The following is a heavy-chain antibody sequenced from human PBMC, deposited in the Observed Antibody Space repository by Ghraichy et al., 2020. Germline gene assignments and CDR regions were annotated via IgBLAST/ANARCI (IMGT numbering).Heavy chain of an antibody. CDR3: ARDRRITMVQGVIRPYGMDV. D-gene: IGHD3-10*01. CDR1: GGSISSGDYY. J-gene: IGHJ6*02. CDR2: IYYSGST. V-gene: IGHV4-30-4*01. Sequence: SETLSLTCTVSGGSISSGDYYWSWIRQPPGKGLEWIGYIYYSGSTYYNPSLKSRVTISVDTSKNQFSLKLSSVTAADTAVYYCARDRRITMVQGVIRPYGMDVWGQGTTVTVSS.